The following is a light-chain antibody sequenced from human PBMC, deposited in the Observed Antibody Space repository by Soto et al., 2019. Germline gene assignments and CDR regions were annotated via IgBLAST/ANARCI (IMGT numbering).Light chain of an antibody. Sequence: GDIVTITCLASQSVRSWLAWYQQKPGRAPKFLIYDASSLESGVPSRFSGSGSGTDFTLTISCLQSEDFATYYCQQYYSYPRTFGQGTKVDIK. V-gene: IGKV1-5*01. CDR2: DAS. J-gene: IGKJ1*01. CDR1: QSVRSW. CDR3: QQYYSYPRT.